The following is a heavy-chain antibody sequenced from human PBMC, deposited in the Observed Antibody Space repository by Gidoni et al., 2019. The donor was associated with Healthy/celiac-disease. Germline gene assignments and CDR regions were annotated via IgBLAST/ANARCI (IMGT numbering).Heavy chain of an antibody. Sequence: QVQLQESGPGLVKPSETLSLTCTVSGGSISSYYWSWIRQPPGKGLEWIGYIYYSGSTNYNPSLKSRVTISVDTSKNQFSLKLSSVTAADTAVYYCARTRYDGEIDYWGQGTLVTVSS. CDR3: ARTRYDGEIDY. CDR1: GGSISSYY. V-gene: IGHV4-59*01. CDR2: IYYSGST. D-gene: IGHD4-17*01. J-gene: IGHJ4*02.